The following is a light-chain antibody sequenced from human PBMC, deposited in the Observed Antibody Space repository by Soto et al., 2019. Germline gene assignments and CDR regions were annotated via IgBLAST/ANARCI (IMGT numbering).Light chain of an antibody. CDR1: SSDVGSYNL. V-gene: IGLV2-23*01. CDR3: CSYAGSSTYYV. CDR2: EGS. Sequence: QSALTHPASVSWSPGHSITISCTGTSSDVGSYNLVSWYQQHPGKAPKLMIYEGSKRPSGVSNRFSGSKSGNTASLTISGLQAEDEADYYCCSYAGSSTYYVFGTGTKVTVL. J-gene: IGLJ1*01.